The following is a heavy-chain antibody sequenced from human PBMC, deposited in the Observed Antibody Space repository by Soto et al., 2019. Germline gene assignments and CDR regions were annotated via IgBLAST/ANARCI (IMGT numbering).Heavy chain of an antibody. V-gene: IGHV3-30*18. CDR2: ISYDGSIK. J-gene: IGHJ6*02. D-gene: IGHD5-18*01. Sequence: GGSLRLSCAACGFTFRGHGMHWVRQAPGRGLEGVAPISYDGSIKYYADAVRGRFTISSDNSKNPLYLEINSLRAEDTAVDYCGNSKYSRYKYIDVWGQGTTVTVSS. CDR1: GFTFRGHG. CDR3: GNSKYSRYKYIDV.